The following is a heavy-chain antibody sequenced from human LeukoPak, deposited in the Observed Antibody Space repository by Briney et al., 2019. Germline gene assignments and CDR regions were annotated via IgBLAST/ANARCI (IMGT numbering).Heavy chain of an antibody. CDR1: GFTFSSYG. Sequence: GGSLRLSCAASGFTFSSYGMHWVRQAPGKGRGWVAVIWYDGSNKYYADSVKGRFTISRDNSKNTLYLQMNSLRAEDTAVYYCAKGDYSNYEGYMDVWGKGTTVTVSS. V-gene: IGHV3-33*06. CDR3: AKGDYSNYEGYMDV. J-gene: IGHJ6*03. CDR2: IWYDGSNK. D-gene: IGHD4-11*01.